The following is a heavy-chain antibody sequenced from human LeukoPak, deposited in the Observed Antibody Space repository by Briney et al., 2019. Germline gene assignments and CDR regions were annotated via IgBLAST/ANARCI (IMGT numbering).Heavy chain of an antibody. CDR2: INPSGGST. CDR1: GYTFTSYY. D-gene: IGHD3-22*01. V-gene: IGHV1-46*01. Sequence: ASVKVSCKASGYTFTSYYMHWVRQAPGQGLEWMGIINPSGGSTSYAQKFQGRVTMTRDTSTSTVYMELSSLRSEDTAVNYCARIPRTYYYDSSGYYYGMDVWGQGTTVTVSS. CDR3: ARIPRTYYYDSSGYYYGMDV. J-gene: IGHJ6*02.